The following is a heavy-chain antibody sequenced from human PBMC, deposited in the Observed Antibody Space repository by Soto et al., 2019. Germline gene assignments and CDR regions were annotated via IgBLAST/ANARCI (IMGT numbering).Heavy chain of an antibody. CDR1: GFTFSSYA. V-gene: IGHV3-23*01. D-gene: IGHD3-9*01. CDR3: ATRYFDWLLRTYYYYGMDV. J-gene: IGHJ6*02. CDR2: ISGSGGST. Sequence: GGSLRLSCAASGFTFSSYAMSWVRQAPGKGLEWVSAISGSGGSTYYADSVKGRFTISRDNSKNTLYLQMNSLRAEDTVVYYCATRYFDWLLRTYYYYGMDVWGQGTTVTVSS.